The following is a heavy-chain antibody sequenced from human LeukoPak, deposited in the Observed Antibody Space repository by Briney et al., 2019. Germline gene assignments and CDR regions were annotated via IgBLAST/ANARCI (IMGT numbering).Heavy chain of an antibody. J-gene: IGHJ5*02. CDR3: ASAPSGGWFDP. Sequence: PSETLSLTCAVYGGSFSGYYWSWIRQPPGKGLEWIGEINHSGSTNYNPSLKSRVTISVDTSKNQFSLKLSSVTAADTAVYYCASAPSGGWFDPWGQGTLVTVSS. CDR1: GGSFSGYY. D-gene: IGHD3-16*01. V-gene: IGHV4-34*01. CDR2: INHSGST.